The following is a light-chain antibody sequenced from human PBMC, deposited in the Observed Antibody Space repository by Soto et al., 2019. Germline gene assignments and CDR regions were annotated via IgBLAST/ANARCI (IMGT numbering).Light chain of an antibody. CDR2: DAS. Sequence: EIVLTQSPATLSLSPGERATLSCRASQSVSSYLAWYQQKPGQAPRLLIYDASNRATGIPARFSGSGSGTDFNLTISSLETEDFAVYYCQQRSNWEFTFGPGTKVDIK. CDR1: QSVSSY. V-gene: IGKV3-11*01. J-gene: IGKJ3*01. CDR3: QQRSNWEFT.